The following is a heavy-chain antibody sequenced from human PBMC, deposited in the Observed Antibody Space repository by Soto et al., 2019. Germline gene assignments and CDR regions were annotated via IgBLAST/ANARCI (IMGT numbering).Heavy chain of an antibody. J-gene: IGHJ6*02. CDR1: GFTFSSYW. CDR3: AREGPSVHRSGWSLPYYYYGMDV. V-gene: IGHV3-7*03. Sequence: GGSLRLSCAASGFTFSSYWMSWVRQAPGKGLEWVANIKQDGSEKYYVDSVKGRFTISRDNAKNSLYLQMNSLRAEDTAVYYCAREGPSVHRSGWSLPYYYYGMDVWGQGTTVTVSS. CDR2: IKQDGSEK. D-gene: IGHD6-19*01.